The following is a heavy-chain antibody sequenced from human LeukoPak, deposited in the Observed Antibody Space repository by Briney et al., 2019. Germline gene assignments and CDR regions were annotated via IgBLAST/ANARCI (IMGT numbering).Heavy chain of an antibody. CDR1: GGTFSSYA. CDR2: IIPILGIA. J-gene: IGHJ4*02. V-gene: IGHV1-69*04. CDR3: ARDWHYGSGSRYDY. Sequence: SVKVSCKASGGTFSSYAISWVRQAPGQGLEWMGRIIPILGIANYAQKFQGRVTITADKSTSTAYMELSSLRSEDTAVYYCARDWHYGSGSRYDYWGQGTLVTVSS. D-gene: IGHD3-10*01.